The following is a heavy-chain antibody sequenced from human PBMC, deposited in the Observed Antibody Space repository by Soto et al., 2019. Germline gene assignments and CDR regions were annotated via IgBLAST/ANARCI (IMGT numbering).Heavy chain of an antibody. CDR1: GYSFTSYW. CDR2: IYPGDSNT. D-gene: IGHD3-9*01. Sequence: PGESLKISCKGSGYSFTSYWIGWVRQMPGKGLEWMGIIYPGDSNTRYSPSFQGQVTISVDKSINTAYPQWSSLKASDTATYYCARHVLTAYYNYYYPMNVWGQGTTVTVSS. J-gene: IGHJ6*02. CDR3: ARHVLTAYYNYYYPMNV. V-gene: IGHV5-51*01.